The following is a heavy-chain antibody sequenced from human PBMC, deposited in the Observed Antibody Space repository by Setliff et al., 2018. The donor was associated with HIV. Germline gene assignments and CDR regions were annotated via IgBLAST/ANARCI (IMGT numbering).Heavy chain of an antibody. CDR3: ARRIDNSGSFPDKNWFDT. CDR2: IFSSGST. V-gene: IGHV4-4*09. Sequence: SETLSLTCTVSGGSISSYCWNWIRQSPGRGLEWIGFIFSSGSTKYNPSLQSRVTMSIDTSKNQFSLKLTSVTAADTAVYYCARRIDNSGSFPDKNWFDTWGQEIGHRLL. D-gene: IGHD3-10*01. CDR1: GGSISSYC. J-gene: IGHJ5*02.